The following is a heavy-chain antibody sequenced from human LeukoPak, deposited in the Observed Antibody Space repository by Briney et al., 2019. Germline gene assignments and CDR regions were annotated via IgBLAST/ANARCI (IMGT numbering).Heavy chain of an antibody. V-gene: IGHV3-7*01. Sequence: AGSLRLSCAASGFTFTTYWMTWVRQAPGKGLEWVANINQGGSEKYFVDSVKGRFTISRDNAKNSLYLQMNSLRVEDTAVYYCARVAKYYYGSETYYFFEHWGQGTPVTASS. D-gene: IGHD3-10*01. CDR1: GFTFTTYW. CDR2: INQGGSEK. CDR3: ARVAKYYYGSETYYFFEH. J-gene: IGHJ4*02.